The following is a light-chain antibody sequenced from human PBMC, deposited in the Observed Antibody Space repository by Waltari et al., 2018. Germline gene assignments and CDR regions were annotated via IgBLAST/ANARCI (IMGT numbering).Light chain of an antibody. J-gene: IGLJ3*02. V-gene: IGLV2-23*02. CDR3: CSYAGNYIWV. Sequence: QSALTQPASVSGFPGQSVTISCTGSSSDIERYDIVSWYQQHPVNDPKLIICDVSKRASGVSVRFSGSKSGDTASLTISGLQFEDEADYYCCSYAGNYIWVFGGGTRLTVL. CDR1: SSDIERYDI. CDR2: DVS.